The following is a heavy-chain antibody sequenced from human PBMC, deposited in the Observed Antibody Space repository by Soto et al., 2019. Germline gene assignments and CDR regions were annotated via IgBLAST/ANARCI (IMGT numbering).Heavy chain of an antibody. CDR3: LTHRGYDREHLTYYYYAMDV. Sequence: QLVESGGGQVQPGGSLRLSCVGSGFTFSDHYMDWVRQAPGKGLEWLGRITNKVNNYATHCAASVNGRFSISRDDSKNSVYLQLNSLKTEDTAVYSCLTHRGYDREHLTYYYYAMDVWGPGIPVIVSS. J-gene: IGHJ6*02. CDR2: ITNKVNNYAT. CDR1: GFTFSDHY. V-gene: IGHV3-72*01. D-gene: IGHD5-12*01.